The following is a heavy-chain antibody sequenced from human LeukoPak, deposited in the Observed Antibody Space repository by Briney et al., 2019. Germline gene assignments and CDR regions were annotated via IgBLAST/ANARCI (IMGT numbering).Heavy chain of an antibody. J-gene: IGHJ5*02. D-gene: IGHD3-22*01. CDR2: ITPNSGGT. V-gene: IGHV1-2*02. CDR1: GYTFTGYY. CDR3: ARDRTDYYDSNAYYPNWFDP. Sequence: ASVNVSFKASGYTFTGYYIHWVRQAPGQGREWMGWITPNSGGTNYAQKFQGRVTMTRDTSISTVYMELSRLRSDDTAVYYCARDRTDYYDSNAYYPNWFDPWGQGTLVTVSS.